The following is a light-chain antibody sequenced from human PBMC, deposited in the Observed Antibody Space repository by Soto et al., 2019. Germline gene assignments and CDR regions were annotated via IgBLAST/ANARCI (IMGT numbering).Light chain of an antibody. J-gene: IGKJ1*01. Sequence: EIVLTQSPGTLSLSPGERATLSCRSSQSVSSNYLAWYQQKPDQAPRLVIYDVSGRATGIPDRCSGSGSGTDFTLTISRLAPEDFAVYYCQQYGSSPTFGQGTKVEIK. CDR2: DVS. V-gene: IGKV3-20*01. CDR1: QSVSSNY. CDR3: QQYGSSPT.